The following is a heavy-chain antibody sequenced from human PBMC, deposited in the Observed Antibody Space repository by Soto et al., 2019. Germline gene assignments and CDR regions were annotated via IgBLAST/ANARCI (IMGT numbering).Heavy chain of an antibody. CDR1: GGSFSGYY. J-gene: IGHJ4*02. CDR3: ARGQRWPAHPFDY. V-gene: IGHV4-34*01. Sequence: SETLSLTCAVYGGSFSGYYWSWIRQPRGKGLEWVGEINHSGSTNYNPSLKRRVTISVDPPNNQLTLKLSSVAAADTAVYYCARGQRWPAHPFDYWGQGTLVTVSS. CDR2: INHSGST.